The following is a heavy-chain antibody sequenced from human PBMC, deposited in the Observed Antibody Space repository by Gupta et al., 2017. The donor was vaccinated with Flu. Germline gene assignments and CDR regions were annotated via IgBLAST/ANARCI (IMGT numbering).Heavy chain of an antibody. Sequence: QVQLQESGPGLVKPSQTLSLTCTVSGGSISSGSYYWSWIRQPAGKGLEWIGRIYTSGSTNYNPSLKSRVTISVDTPKNQFSLKLSSVTAADTAVYYCARDYYGDYFDYWGQGTLVTVSS. CDR3: ARDYYGDYFDY. D-gene: IGHD4-17*01. V-gene: IGHV4-61*02. J-gene: IGHJ4*02. CDR1: GGSISSGSYY. CDR2: IYTSGST.